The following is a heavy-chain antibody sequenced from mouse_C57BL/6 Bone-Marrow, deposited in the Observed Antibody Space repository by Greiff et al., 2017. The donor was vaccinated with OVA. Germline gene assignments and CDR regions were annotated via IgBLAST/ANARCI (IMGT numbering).Heavy chain of an antibody. CDR2: ISSGSSTI. D-gene: IGHD2-3*01. J-gene: IGHJ3*01. Sequence: EVKVEESGGGLVKPGGSLKLSCAASGFTFSDYGMHWVRQAPEKGLEWVAYISSGSSTIYYADTVKGRFTISRDNAKNTLFLQMTSLRSEDTAMYYCARTGLLFSFAYWGQGTLVTVSA. CDR3: ARTGLLFSFAY. CDR1: GFTFSDYG. V-gene: IGHV5-17*01.